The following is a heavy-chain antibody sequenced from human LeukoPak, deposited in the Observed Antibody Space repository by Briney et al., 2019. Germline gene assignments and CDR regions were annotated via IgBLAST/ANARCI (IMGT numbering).Heavy chain of an antibody. CDR3: ASSYYDSSGYYYFDY. J-gene: IGHJ4*02. CDR2: IIPIFGTA. V-gene: IGHV1-69*13. Sequence: SVKVSCKASGGTFSSYAISWVRQATGQGLEWMGGIIPIFGTANYAQKFQGRVTITADESTSTAYMELSSLRSEDTAVYYCASSYYDSSGYYYFDYWGQGTLVTVSS. CDR1: GGTFSSYA. D-gene: IGHD3-22*01.